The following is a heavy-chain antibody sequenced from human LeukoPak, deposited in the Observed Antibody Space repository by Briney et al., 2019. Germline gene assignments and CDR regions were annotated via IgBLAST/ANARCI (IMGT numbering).Heavy chain of an antibody. CDR3: ARLAAVPG. D-gene: IGHD6-19*01. CDR2: IHPNSGGT. J-gene: IGHJ1*01. V-gene: IGHV1-2*02. CDR1: GYTFTDYY. Sequence: ASVKVSCKASGYTFTDYYLHWVRQAPGQGVEGMGWIHPNSGGTNYAQKFQGRVAMTRDTSISTAYMELSSLRSDDTAVYYCARLAAVPGWGQGTLVTVSS.